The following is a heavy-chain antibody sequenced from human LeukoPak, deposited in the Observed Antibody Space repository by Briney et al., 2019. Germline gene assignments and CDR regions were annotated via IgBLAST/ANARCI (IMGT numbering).Heavy chain of an antibody. Sequence: ASVTVSCKASGGTFSSYAISWVRQAPGQGLEWMGGIIPIFGTANYAQKFQGRVTITADESTSTAYMELSSLRSEDTAMYYCASPITIFGVVIMGFVNWGQGTLVTVSS. D-gene: IGHD3-3*01. V-gene: IGHV1-69*13. CDR2: IIPIFGTA. CDR1: GGTFSSYA. J-gene: IGHJ4*02. CDR3: ASPITIFGVVIMGFVN.